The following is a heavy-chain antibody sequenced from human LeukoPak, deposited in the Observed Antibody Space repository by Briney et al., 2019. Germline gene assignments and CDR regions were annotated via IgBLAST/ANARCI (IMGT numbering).Heavy chain of an antibody. CDR3: VPSPRIPLRD. J-gene: IGHJ4*02. CDR1: GFTFIDAW. D-gene: IGHD2-15*01. V-gene: IGHV3-15*01. Sequence: GGSLRLSCAASGFTFIDAWMSWVRHAPGKGLEWVCRISDKTNGGTTEYAGPVKGRFTISRDDSEKTLYLQMNSLKTEDTAVYYCVPSPRIPLRDWGQGTLVTVSS. CDR2: ISDKTNGGTT.